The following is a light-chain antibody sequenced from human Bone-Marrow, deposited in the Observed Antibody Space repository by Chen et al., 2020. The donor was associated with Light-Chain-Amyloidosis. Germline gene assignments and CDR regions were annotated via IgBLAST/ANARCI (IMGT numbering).Light chain of an antibody. CDR3: LQSYSSPRT. CDR1: ESITYY. J-gene: IGKJ1*01. Sequence: DIQMTQSPSSLSASVGDRVTITCRASESITYYLNWFQQKPGKAPNLLIYSTSKLQRGVPSRFSGSGSGTDYTLTISSLQPEDFATYYCLQSYSSPRTFGQGTKVEIK. V-gene: IGKV1-39*01. CDR2: STS.